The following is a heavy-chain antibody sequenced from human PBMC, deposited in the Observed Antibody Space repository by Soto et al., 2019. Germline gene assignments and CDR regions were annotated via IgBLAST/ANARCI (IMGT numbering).Heavy chain of an antibody. J-gene: IGHJ4*02. Sequence: GSLRLSCAASGFTFSSYAMHWVRQAPGKGLEWVAVISYDGSNKYYADSVKGRFTISRDNSKNTLYLQMNSLRAEDTAVYYCARVGVTEPFDYWGQGTLVTVSS. D-gene: IGHD2-21*02. CDR2: ISYDGSNK. CDR3: ARVGVTEPFDY. V-gene: IGHV3-30-3*01. CDR1: GFTFSSYA.